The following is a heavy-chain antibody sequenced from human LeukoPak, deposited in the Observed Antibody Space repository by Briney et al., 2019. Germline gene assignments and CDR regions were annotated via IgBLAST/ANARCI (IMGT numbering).Heavy chain of an antibody. J-gene: IGHJ4*02. CDR2: INSDGSST. Sequence: PGGSLRLSCAASGFTFSSYWMHWVRQAPGKGLVWVSRINSDGSSTIYADSVKGRFTISRDNAKNTLYLQMNSLRAEDTAVYYCAREAETEALGYWGQGTLVTVSS. CDR1: GFTFSSYW. V-gene: IGHV3-74*01. CDR3: AREAETEALGY. D-gene: IGHD1-14*01.